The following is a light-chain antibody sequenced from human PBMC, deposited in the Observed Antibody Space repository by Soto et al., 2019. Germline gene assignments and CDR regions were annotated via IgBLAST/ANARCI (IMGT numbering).Light chain of an antibody. CDR1: QTISSW. J-gene: IGKJ5*01. Sequence: DIQMTQSPSTLSGSVGDRVTITCRASQTISSWLAWYQPKPGKAPKLLIYDASNLETGVPSRFSGSGSGTDFTFTISSLQPEDIATYYCQQYDNIPTFGQGTRLDIK. CDR3: QQYDNIPT. CDR2: DAS. V-gene: IGKV1-33*01.